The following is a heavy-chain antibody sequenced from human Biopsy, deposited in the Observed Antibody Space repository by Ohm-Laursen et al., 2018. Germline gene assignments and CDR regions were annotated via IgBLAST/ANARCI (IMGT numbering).Heavy chain of an antibody. CDR1: GYSFTKYY. CDR3: ARDETGSSVFGPYYYGMDV. D-gene: IGHD3-9*01. V-gene: IGHV1-46*01. J-gene: IGHJ6*02. Sequence: ASVKVSRNVSGYSFTKYYINWVRQAPGQGLEWMGIINPTGGTTSYAEKFQGRVTLTRDTSTGTVYLELNSLIYEDTALYYCARDETGSSVFGPYYYGMDVWGQGTTVTVSS. CDR2: INPTGGTT.